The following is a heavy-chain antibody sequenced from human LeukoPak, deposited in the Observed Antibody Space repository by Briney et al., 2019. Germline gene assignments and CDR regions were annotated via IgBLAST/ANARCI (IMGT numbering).Heavy chain of an antibody. CDR3: ASSQYCGGDCYPHYYYYMDV. Sequence: SETLSLTCTVSGGSISSYYCSWIRQPAGKGLEWIGRIYTSRSTNYNPSLKSRVTMSVDTSKNQFSLKLSSVTAADTAVYYCASSQYCGGDCYPHYYYYMDVWGKGTTVTVSS. V-gene: IGHV4-4*07. J-gene: IGHJ6*03. D-gene: IGHD2-21*02. CDR2: IYTSRST. CDR1: GGSISSYY.